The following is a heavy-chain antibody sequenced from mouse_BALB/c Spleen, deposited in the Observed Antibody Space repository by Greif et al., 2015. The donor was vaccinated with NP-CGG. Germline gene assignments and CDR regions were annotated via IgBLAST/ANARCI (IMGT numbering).Heavy chain of an antibody. CDR3: ARAITTAY. D-gene: IGHD1-2*01. Sequence: EVQLQQSGAELVKPGASVKLSCTASGFNIKDTYMHWVKQRPEQGLEWIGRIDPANGNTKYDPKFQGKATITADTSSNTAYRQLSSLTSEDTAVYYCARAITTAYWGQGTLVTVSA. J-gene: IGHJ3*01. CDR1: GFNIKDTY. CDR2: IDPANGNT. V-gene: IGHV14-3*02.